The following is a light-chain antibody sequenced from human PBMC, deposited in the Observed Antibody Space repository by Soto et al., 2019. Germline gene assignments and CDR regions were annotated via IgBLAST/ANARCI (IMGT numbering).Light chain of an antibody. CDR3: QHYNGYPWT. J-gene: IGKJ1*01. Sequence: EIGMTQSPATLSVSPGERATLSCRASQSVSSNLAWYQQKPGQAPRLLIYGASTRATGIPARFSGSGSGTEFTLTISSVQSEDFATYYCQHYNGYPWTFGEGTKVDI. CDR1: QSVSSN. CDR2: GAS. V-gene: IGKV3-15*01.